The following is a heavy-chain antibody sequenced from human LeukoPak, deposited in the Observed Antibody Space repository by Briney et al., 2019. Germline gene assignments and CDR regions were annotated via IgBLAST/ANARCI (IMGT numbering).Heavy chain of an antibody. V-gene: IGHV4-61*02. J-gene: IGHJ3*02. CDR1: GGSISSGSYY. CDR2: IYTSGST. CDR3: ARGHGSGSYAFDI. D-gene: IGHD3-10*01. Sequence: SETLSLTCTVSGGSISSGSYYWSRIRQPAGKGLEWIGRIYTSGSTNYNPSLKSRVTMSVDTSKNQFSLKLSSVTAADTAVYYCARGHGSGSYAFDIWGQGTMVTVSS.